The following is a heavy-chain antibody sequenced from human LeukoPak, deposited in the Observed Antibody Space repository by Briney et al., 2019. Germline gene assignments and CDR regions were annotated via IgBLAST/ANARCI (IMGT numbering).Heavy chain of an antibody. CDR2: IYYTGIS. V-gene: IGHV4-59*01. CDR1: GDSLISNY. D-gene: IGHD1-14*01. J-gene: IGHJ3*01. Sequence: SETLSLTCTVSGDSLISNYWSWVRQPPGKGLEWIGYIYYTGISKYNPSLKSRVTILIDTSRNQFSLKLSSVTAADTAIYYCARGTYNTSPPDLWGQGTMVTVSS. CDR3: ARGTYNTSPPDL.